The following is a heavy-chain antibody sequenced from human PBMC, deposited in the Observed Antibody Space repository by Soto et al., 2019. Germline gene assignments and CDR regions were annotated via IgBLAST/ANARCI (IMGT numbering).Heavy chain of an antibody. V-gene: IGHV3-15*07. J-gene: IGHJ6*02. Sequence: GGSLRLSCAASGFTFSNVWMNCVRQAPGKGLEWVGRIKSKIDGETIDYAAPVKGRFTISRDDSKNTLYLQMNSLKIEDTAVYYCITLKYGMDVWGQGTTVTVSS. CDR1: GFTFSNVW. CDR3: ITLKYGMDV. CDR2: IKSKIDGETI.